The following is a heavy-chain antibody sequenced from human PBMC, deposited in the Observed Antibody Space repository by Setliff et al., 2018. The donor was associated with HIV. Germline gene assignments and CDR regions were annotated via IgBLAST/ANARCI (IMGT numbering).Heavy chain of an antibody. CDR1: GGSIRSSIYY. J-gene: IGHJ4*02. V-gene: IGHV4-39*01. D-gene: IGHD2-15*01. CDR2: IYYTGST. CDR3: ARRPIKGYGPFDS. Sequence: SETLSLTCTVSGGSIRSSIYYWGWVRQPPGKGLEWIGSIYYTGSTNYNPSLKSRVAMSVDTSRNQFSLKLTSVTAADTAVYYCARRPIKGYGPFDSWGPGTLVTVSS.